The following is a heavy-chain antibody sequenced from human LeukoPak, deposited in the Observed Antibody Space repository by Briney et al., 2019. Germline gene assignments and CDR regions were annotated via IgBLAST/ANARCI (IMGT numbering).Heavy chain of an antibody. D-gene: IGHD3-16*01. J-gene: IGHJ6*02. CDR3: ARLPLYGYYYGMDV. V-gene: IGHV4-34*01. CDR1: GGSFSGYY. CDR2: INHSGST. Sequence: SETLSLTCAVYGGSFSGYYWSWIRQPPGKGLEWIGGINHSGSTNYNPSLKSRVTISVDTSKNQFSLKLSSVTAADTAVYYCARLPLYGYYYGMDVWGQGTTVTVSS.